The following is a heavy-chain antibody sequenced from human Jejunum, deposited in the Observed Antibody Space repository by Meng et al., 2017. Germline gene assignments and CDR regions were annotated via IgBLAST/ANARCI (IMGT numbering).Heavy chain of an antibody. Sequence: VQLVEAGGGVVQPDRSLRLSCRASGFTFSNYGMTWVRQAPGKGLEWVSVISNSGTTTYYADSVKGRFTVSRDNSKNMVYLQMNNLRAEDTAVYYCAKYLTTEARRWFDSWGQGTLVTVSS. J-gene: IGHJ5*01. CDR1: GFTFSNYG. CDR2: ISNSGTTT. D-gene: IGHD3-9*01. V-gene: IGHV3-23*04. CDR3: AKYLTTEARRWFDS.